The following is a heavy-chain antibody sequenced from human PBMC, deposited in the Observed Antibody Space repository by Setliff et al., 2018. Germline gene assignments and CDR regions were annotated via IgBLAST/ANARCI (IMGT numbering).Heavy chain of an antibody. V-gene: IGHV4-34*01. Sequence: SETLSLTCAVYGGSFSGYYWSWIRQPPGKGLEWIGEINHSGSTNYNPSLESRVTISIDTSKNQFSLRLSSVTAADTAVYYCASLGMTTMMDWYFDLWGRGTLVTVSS. J-gene: IGHJ2*01. CDR1: GGSFSGYY. CDR2: INHSGST. CDR3: ASLGMTTMMDWYFDL. D-gene: IGHD4-4*01.